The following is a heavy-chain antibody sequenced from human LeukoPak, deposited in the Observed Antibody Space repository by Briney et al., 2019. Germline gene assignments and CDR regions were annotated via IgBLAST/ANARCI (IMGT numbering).Heavy chain of an antibody. D-gene: IGHD3-16*01. CDR2: ISGSGGST. CDR1: GFTFSSYA. CDR3: AKTPDVWGAFDI. V-gene: IGHV3-23*01. J-gene: IGHJ3*02. Sequence: GVLRLSCAASGFTFSSYAMSWVRQAPGKGLEWVSAISGSGGSTYYADSVKGRFTISRDNSKNTLYLQMNSLRAEDTAVYYCAKTPDVWGAFDIWGQGTMVTVSS.